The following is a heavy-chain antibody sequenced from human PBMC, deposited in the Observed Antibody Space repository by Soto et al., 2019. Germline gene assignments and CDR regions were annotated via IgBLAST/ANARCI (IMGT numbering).Heavy chain of an antibody. J-gene: IGHJ5*02. V-gene: IGHV3-23*01. CDR1: GFTFSSYA. D-gene: IGHD2-21*02. CDR2: ISGSGGST. Sequence: GGSLRLSCAASGFTFSSYAMSWVRQAPGKGLEWVSAISGSGGSTYYADSVKGRFTISRDNSKNTLYLQMYSLRAEDTAVYYCAKPASFCGGDCYSRWFDPWGQGTLVTVSS. CDR3: AKPASFCGGDCYSRWFDP.